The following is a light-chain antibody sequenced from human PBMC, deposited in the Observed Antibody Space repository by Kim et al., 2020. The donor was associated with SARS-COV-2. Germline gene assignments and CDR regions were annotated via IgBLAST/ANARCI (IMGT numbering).Light chain of an antibody. Sequence: DIQMTQSPSSLSASVGDRVTITCRASQGISNYLAWYQQRPGKVPKLLIYGASTLQSGVPSRFSGSGSGTEFTLTISSLQPEDVATYYCQKYNSPPLFGPGTKVDIK. V-gene: IGKV1-27*01. CDR1: QGISNY. CDR2: GAS. J-gene: IGKJ3*01. CDR3: QKYNSPPL.